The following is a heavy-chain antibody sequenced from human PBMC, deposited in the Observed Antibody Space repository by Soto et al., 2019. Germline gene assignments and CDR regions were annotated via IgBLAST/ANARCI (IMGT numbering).Heavy chain of an antibody. CDR3: ARSVHCSSTSCYLTPYNWFDP. V-gene: IGHV1-69*13. CDR1: GGTFSSYA. D-gene: IGHD2-2*01. Sequence: SVKVSCKASGGTFSSYAISWVRQAPGQGLEWMGGIIPIFGTANYAQKFQGRVTITADESTSTAYMELSSLRSEDTAVYYCARSVHCSSTSCYLTPYNWFDPWGQGTLVTVSS. J-gene: IGHJ5*02. CDR2: IIPIFGTA.